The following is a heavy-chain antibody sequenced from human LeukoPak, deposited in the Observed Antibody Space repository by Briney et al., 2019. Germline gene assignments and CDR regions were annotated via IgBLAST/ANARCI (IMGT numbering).Heavy chain of an antibody. CDR3: ARDLHSGSYYESEDGNWIDP. V-gene: IGHV1-18*01. D-gene: IGHD1-26*01. CDR2: ISAYNGNT. CDR1: GYTFTNYD. Sequence: ASVKVSCKASGYTFTNYDISWVRQAPGQGLEWMGRISAYNGNTNYAQKLQGRVTMTTDTSTSTAYMELRSLRSDVTAVYYCARDLHSGSYYESEDGNWIDPWGQGTLVTVSS. J-gene: IGHJ5*02.